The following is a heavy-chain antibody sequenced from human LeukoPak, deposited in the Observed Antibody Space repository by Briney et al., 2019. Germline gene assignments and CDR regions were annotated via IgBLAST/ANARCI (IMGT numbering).Heavy chain of an antibody. CDR3: ARENGGYCSGGSCYYDLTRGSVANWFDP. CDR1: GFTFSSYW. CDR2: IKQDGSEK. J-gene: IGHJ5*02. Sequence: GGSLRLSCAASGFTFSSYWMSWVRQAPGKGLEWVANIKQDGSEKYYVDSVKGRFTISRDNAKNSLYLQMNSLRAEDTAVYYCARENGGYCSGGSCYYDLTRGSVANWFDPWGQGTLVTVSS. D-gene: IGHD2-15*01. V-gene: IGHV3-7*01.